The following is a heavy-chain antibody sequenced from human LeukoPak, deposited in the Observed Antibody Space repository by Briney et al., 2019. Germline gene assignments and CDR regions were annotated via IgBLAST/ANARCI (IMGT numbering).Heavy chain of an antibody. CDR3: ARGFWEYNFDY. V-gene: IGHV4-59*01. D-gene: IGHD3-3*01. J-gene: IGHJ4*02. CDR2: IYYSGST. Sequence: SETLSLTCTVSGGSISSYYWSWIRQPPGKGLEWIGYIYYSGSTNYNPSLKSRVTISVDTSKNQFSLKLSSVTGADTAVYYCARGFWEYNFDYWAQGSQVTVSS. CDR1: GGSISSYY.